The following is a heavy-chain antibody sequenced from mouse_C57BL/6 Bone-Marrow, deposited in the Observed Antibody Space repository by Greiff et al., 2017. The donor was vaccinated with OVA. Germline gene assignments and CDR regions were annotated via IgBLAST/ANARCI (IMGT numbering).Heavy chain of an antibody. V-gene: IGHV1-81*01. D-gene: IGHD4-1*01. CDR3: ARSGNLWLTFYAMDY. J-gene: IGHJ4*01. CDR2: IYPRSGNT. CDR1: GYTFTSYG. Sequence: QVQLQQSGAELARPGASVKLSCKASGYTFTSYGISWVKQRTGQGLEWIGEIYPRSGNTYYNEKFKGKATLTADKSSSTAYMELRSLTSEDSAVYFCARSGNLWLTFYAMDYWGQGTSVTVSS.